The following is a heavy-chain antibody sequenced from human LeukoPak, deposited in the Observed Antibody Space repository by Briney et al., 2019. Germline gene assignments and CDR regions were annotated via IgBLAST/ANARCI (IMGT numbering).Heavy chain of an antibody. Sequence: SETLSLTCIVSGGSISNYYWSWIWQPPGKGLEWIGSIYYSGSTYYNPSLKSRVTISVDTSKNQFSLKLSSVTAADTAVYYCSTGWHWGQGTLVTVSS. CDR3: STGWH. CDR1: GGSISNYY. D-gene: IGHD1-14*01. V-gene: IGHV4-59*05. J-gene: IGHJ4*02. CDR2: IYYSGST.